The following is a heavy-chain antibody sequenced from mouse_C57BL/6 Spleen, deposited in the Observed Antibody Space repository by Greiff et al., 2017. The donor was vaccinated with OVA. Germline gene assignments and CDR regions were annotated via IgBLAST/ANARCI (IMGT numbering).Heavy chain of an antibody. J-gene: IGHJ4*01. Sequence: EVQLVESGGGLVKPGGSLKLSCAASGFTFSDYGMHWVRQAPEKGLEWVAYISSGSSTIYYADTVKGRFTISRDNAKNTLFLQMTSLKSENTAMYYCARNYGSSHAMDYWGQGTSVTVSS. CDR3: ARNYGSSHAMDY. D-gene: IGHD1-1*01. V-gene: IGHV5-17*01. CDR2: ISSGSSTI. CDR1: GFTFSDYG.